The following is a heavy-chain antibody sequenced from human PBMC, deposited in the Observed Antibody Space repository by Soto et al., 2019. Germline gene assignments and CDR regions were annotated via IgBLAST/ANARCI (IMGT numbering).Heavy chain of an antibody. V-gene: IGHV4-61*01. CDR1: GGSVSSGSYY. Sequence: PSETLSLTCTVSGGSVSSGSYYWSWIRQPPGKGLEWIGYIYYSGSTNYNPSLKSRVTISVDTSKNQFSLKLSSVTAADTAVYYCARDSVSGFYLDPDHCFGMAFSAQGT. J-gene: IGHJ6*02. CDR3: ARDSVSGFYLDPDHCFGMAF. D-gene: IGHD1-26*01. CDR2: IYYSGST.